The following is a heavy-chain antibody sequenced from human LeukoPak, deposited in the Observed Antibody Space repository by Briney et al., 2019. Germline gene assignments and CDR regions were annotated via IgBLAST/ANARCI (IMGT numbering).Heavy chain of an antibody. Sequence: SETLSLTCTVSGGSISDYYWTWIRQPPGKGLEWIGFIYYSGSTNYNPSLKSRVTISVDTSKNQFSLKLTSVTAADTAVYYCARGVNSGYFDYCGQGTLVTVSS. D-gene: IGHD1-26*01. CDR2: IYYSGST. CDR3: ARGVNSGYFDY. V-gene: IGHV4-59*01. J-gene: IGHJ4*02. CDR1: GGSISDYY.